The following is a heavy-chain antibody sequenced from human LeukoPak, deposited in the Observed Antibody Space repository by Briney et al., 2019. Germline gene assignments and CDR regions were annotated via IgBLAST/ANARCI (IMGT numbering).Heavy chain of an antibody. CDR1: GFTFSSYG. V-gene: IGHV3-23*01. CDR3: AKHIVATILFDY. D-gene: IGHD5-12*01. Sequence: AGSLRLSCAASGFTFSSYGMSWVRQAPGKGLEWVSAISGSGGSTYYADSVKGRFTISRDNSKNTLYLQMNSLRAEDTAVYYCAKHIVATILFDYWGQGTLVTVSS. J-gene: IGHJ4*02. CDR2: ISGSGGST.